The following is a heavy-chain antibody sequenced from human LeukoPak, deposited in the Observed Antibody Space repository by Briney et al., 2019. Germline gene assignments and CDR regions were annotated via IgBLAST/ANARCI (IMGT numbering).Heavy chain of an antibody. CDR1: GFSITKYW. D-gene: IGHD3-16*02. CDR2: ISGDESVK. Sequence: QTGGSLRLSCAASGFSITKYWMHWVRQAPGKGLMWVSRISGDESVKDYADSVQGRFSISRDNAKNTVYLQMNSLRVDDTAVYYCVKFLSPVVWGQGALVTVSS. CDR3: VKFLSPVV. V-gene: IGHV3-74*01. J-gene: IGHJ4*02.